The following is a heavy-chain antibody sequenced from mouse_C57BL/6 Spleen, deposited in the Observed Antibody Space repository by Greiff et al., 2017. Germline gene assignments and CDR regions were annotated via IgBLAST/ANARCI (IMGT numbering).Heavy chain of an antibody. Sequence: EVKVVESGGGLVKPGGSLKLSCAASGFTFSSYAMSWVRQTPEKRLEWVATISDGGSYTYYPDNVKSRFTISRDNAKNNLYLQMSHLKSEDTAMYYCARDRGYYGSSYERFAYWGQGTLVTVSA. CDR2: ISDGGSYT. V-gene: IGHV5-4*01. D-gene: IGHD1-1*01. CDR1: GFTFSSYA. CDR3: ARDRGYYGSSYERFAY. J-gene: IGHJ3*01.